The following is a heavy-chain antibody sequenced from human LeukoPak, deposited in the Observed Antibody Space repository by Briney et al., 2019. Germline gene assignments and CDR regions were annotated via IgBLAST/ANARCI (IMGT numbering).Heavy chain of an antibody. CDR3: ARDRGARFTMLRETGGSFDI. Sequence: ASVKVSCKASGGTFSSYAISWVRQAPGQGLEWMGGIIPIFGTANYAQKFQGRVTITADKSTSTAYMELSSLRSEDTAVYYCARDRGARFTMLRETGGSFDIWGQGTMVTVSS. CDR2: IIPIFGTA. CDR1: GGTFSSYA. J-gene: IGHJ3*02. V-gene: IGHV1-69*06. D-gene: IGHD3-10*01.